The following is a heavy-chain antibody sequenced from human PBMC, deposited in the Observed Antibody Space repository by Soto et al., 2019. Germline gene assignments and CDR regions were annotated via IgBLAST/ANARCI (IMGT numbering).Heavy chain of an antibody. J-gene: IGHJ3*02. CDR1: GYSFTSYG. CDR2: SSADNGNT. CDR3: AKGGNYGDYPENAFDI. Sequence: QVQLVQSGAEVKKAGASVKVSCKASGYSFTSYGISWVRQAPGQGLELLGWSSADNGNTNYAQKLQGSVTMTTGTSPSTAYMELRSLRSDDTAVYYCAKGGNYGDYPENAFDIGGQGTMVTVSS. V-gene: IGHV1-18*01. D-gene: IGHD4-17*01.